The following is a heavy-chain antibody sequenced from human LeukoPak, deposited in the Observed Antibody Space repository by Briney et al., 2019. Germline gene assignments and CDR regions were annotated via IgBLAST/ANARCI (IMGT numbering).Heavy chain of an antibody. CDR3: AIRSGYSYGYDY. V-gene: IGHV4-38-2*01. CDR2: IYHSGST. CDR1: GYSISSGYY. Sequence: SETLSLTRAVSGYSISSGYYWGWIRQPPGKGLEWIGSIYHSGSTYYNPSLKSRVTISVDTSKNQFSLKLSSVTAADTAVYYCAIRSGYSYGYDYWGQGTLVTVSS. J-gene: IGHJ4*02. D-gene: IGHD5-18*01.